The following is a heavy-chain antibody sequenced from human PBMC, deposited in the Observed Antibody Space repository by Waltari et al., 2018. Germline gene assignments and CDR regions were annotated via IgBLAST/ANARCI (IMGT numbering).Heavy chain of an antibody. CDR2: ISYDGSDE. CDR3: AKDGAWTTVFYFES. CDR1: GFTFSSHG. J-gene: IGHJ4*02. Sequence: QVQLVESGGGVAQPGTSLRLSCAASGFTFSSHGMHWVRKAPGKGLEWVAGISYDGSDEYYADSVKGRFTISRDNSKNTLYLRMNSLRLEDTAVYYCAKDGAWTTVFYFESWGQGTLVPVSS. V-gene: IGHV3-30*18. D-gene: IGHD4-17*01.